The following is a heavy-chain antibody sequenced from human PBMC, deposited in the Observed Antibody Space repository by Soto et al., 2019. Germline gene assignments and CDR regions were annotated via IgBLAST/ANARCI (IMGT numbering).Heavy chain of an antibody. J-gene: IGHJ4*02. D-gene: IGHD6-13*01. CDR2: ISGSGGST. V-gene: IGHV3-23*01. Sequence: GGSLRLSCAASGFTFSSYAMSWVRQAPGKGLEWVSAISGSGGSTYYADSVKGRFTISRDNSKNTLYLQMNSLRAEDTAVYYCAKDLAEYSSSWCYFDYWGQGTLVTVSS. CDR1: GFTFSSYA. CDR3: AKDLAEYSSSWCYFDY.